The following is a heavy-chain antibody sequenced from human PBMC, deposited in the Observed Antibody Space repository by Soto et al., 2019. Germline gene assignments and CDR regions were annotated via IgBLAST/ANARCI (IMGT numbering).Heavy chain of an antibody. V-gene: IGHV3-23*01. CDR2: FRTSGDGGTT. J-gene: IGHJ4*02. CDR1: GFTFSSYA. CDR3: AKKVNSGPGSQYFDY. Sequence: LRLSCAASGFTFSSYAMSWVRQAPGKGLEWVSGFRTSGDGGTTYYADSVKGRFTISRDNSKNMLFLQMNSLRAEDTAIYYCAKKVNSGPGSQYFDYWGQGTLVTVSS. D-gene: IGHD3-10*01.